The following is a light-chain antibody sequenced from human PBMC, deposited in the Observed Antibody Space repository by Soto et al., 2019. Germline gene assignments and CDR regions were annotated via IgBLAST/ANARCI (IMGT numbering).Light chain of an antibody. V-gene: IGLV1-40*01. Sequence: SELRQQGTSLGPPGRRVTITNTGNSSNIGAGYDVHWYQQLPGTAPKLLIYGNSNRPSGVPDRFSGSKSGTSASLAITGLQAEDEADYYCQSYDSSLSGSYVFGTGTKVTVL. CDR2: GNS. CDR1: SSNIGAGYD. CDR3: QSYDSSLSGSYV. J-gene: IGLJ1*01.